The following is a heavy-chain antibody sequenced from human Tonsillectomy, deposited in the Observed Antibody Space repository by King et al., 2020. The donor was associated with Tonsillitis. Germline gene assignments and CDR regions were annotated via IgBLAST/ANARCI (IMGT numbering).Heavy chain of an antibody. D-gene: IGHD1-26*01. CDR1: GFTFSSYG. V-gene: IGHV3-33*01. J-gene: IGHJ2*01. CDR2: IWYDGSHK. Sequence: VQLVESGGGVVQPGRSLRLSCAASGFTFSSYGMHWVRQAPGKGREWVAVIWYDGSHKYYADSVKGRFTISRDNSKNTLYLQMNSLRAEDTAVYYCAGGASTWYFDLWGRGTLVTVSS. CDR3: AGGASTWYFDL.